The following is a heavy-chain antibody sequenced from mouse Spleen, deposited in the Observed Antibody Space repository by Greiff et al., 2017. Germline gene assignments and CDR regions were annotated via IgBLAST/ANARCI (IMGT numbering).Heavy chain of an antibody. D-gene: IGHD1-2*01. CDR3: VRPPFTTATWFAY. CDR2: IRSKSNNYAT. J-gene: IGHJ3*01. Sequence: EVQLVESGGGLVQPKGSLKLSCAASGFSFNTYAMNWVRQAPGKGLEWVARIRSKSNNYATYYADSVKDRFTISRDDSESMLYLQMNNLKTEDTAMYYCVRPPFTTATWFAYWGQGTLVTVSA. V-gene: IGHV10-1*01. CDR1: GFSFNTYA.